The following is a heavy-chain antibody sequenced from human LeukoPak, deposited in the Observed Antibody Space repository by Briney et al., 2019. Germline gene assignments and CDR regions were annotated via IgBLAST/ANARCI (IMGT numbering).Heavy chain of an antibody. Sequence: PGGSLRLSCAASGFTFNAHWMHWIRQTPEKGLVWLSRINTDGSTTNYADAVKGRFTISRDNAKDTLYLQMNSLRVEDTAVYYCARDLNWNQADYWGQGSLVTASS. J-gene: IGHJ4*02. CDR3: ARDLNWNQADY. D-gene: IGHD1-20*01. V-gene: IGHV3-74*01. CDR2: INTDGSTT. CDR1: GFTFNAHW.